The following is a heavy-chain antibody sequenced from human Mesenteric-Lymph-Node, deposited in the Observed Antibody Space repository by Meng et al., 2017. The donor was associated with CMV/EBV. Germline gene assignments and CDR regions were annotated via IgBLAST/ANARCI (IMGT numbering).Heavy chain of an antibody. CDR3: AKGRSGWARDAFDI. Sequence: SLKISCAASGFTFDDYAMHWVRQAPGKGLEWVSGISWNSDSIGYGDSVKGRFTISRDNAKNSLYLQMNSLRTEDTALYYCAKGRSGWARDAFDIWGQGTMVTVSS. V-gene: IGHV3-9*01. D-gene: IGHD6-19*01. CDR1: GFTFDDYA. CDR2: ISWNSDSI. J-gene: IGHJ3*02.